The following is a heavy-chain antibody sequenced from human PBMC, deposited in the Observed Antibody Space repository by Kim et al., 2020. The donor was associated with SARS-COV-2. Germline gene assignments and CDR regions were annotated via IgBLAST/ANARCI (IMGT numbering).Heavy chain of an antibody. Sequence: GGSLRLSCAASGFTFSSYGMHWVRQAPGKGLEWVAVISYEGSDKKYIDSVKGRFTVSRDNSKNTLFIEMNSLRPEDTGVYYCARDVLGRRYYYSRLNVWGQGTTVTVS. V-gene: IGHV3-30*03. CDR1: GFTFSSYG. CDR3: ARDVLGRRYYYSRLNV. CDR2: ISYEGSDK. D-gene: IGHD7-27*01. J-gene: IGHJ6*02.